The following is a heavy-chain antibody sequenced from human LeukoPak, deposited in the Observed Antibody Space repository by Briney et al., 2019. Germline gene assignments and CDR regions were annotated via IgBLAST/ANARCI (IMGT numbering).Heavy chain of an antibody. D-gene: IGHD4-11*01. V-gene: IGHV1-18*01. CDR3: ARDKYSYYMDV. Sequence: ASVKVSCKASGGTFSSYAISWVRQAPGQGLEWMGWISAYNGNTNYAQKLQGRVTMTTDTSTSTAYMELRSLRSDDTAVYYCARDKYSYYMDVWGKGTTVTVSS. CDR2: ISAYNGNT. J-gene: IGHJ6*03. CDR1: GGTFSSYA.